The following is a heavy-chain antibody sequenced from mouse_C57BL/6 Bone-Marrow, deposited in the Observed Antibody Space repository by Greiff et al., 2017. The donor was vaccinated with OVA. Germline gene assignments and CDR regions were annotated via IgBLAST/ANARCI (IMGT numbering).Heavy chain of an antibody. CDR2: IRNKANGNTT. CDR1: GFTFTDYY. J-gene: IGHJ3*01. Sequence: EVQGVESGGGLVQPGASLRLSCAASGFTFTDYYMSWVSQPPGKAPEWLALIRNKANGNTTEDTASVKGRFTISRDKSHNILYLQMNTLSAEDSATYYCVKGPWFAYWGQGTLVTVSA. CDR3: VKGPWFAY. V-gene: IGHV7-4*01.